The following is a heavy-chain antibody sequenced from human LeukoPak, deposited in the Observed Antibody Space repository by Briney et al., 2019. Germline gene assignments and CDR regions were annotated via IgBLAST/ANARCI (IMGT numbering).Heavy chain of an antibody. J-gene: IGHJ4*02. CDR3: ARSKEPVYYFDY. CDR1: GFTFSSYA. CDR2: ISSSSSYT. Sequence: PGGSLRLSCAASGFTFSSYAMSWVRQAPGKGLEWVSSISSSSSYTYYADSVKGRFTISRDNAKNSLYLQMNSLRAEDTAVYYCARSKEPVYYFDYWGQGTLVTVSS. V-gene: IGHV3-21*01. D-gene: IGHD1-14*01.